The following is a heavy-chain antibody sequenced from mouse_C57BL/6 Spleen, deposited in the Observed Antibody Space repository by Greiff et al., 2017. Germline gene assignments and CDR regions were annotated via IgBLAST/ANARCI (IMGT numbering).Heavy chain of an antibody. J-gene: IGHJ2*01. CDR1: GYAFSSYW. D-gene: IGHD1-1*01. Sequence: QLKQSGAELVKPGASVKISCKASGYAFSSYWMNWVKQRPGKGLEWIGQIYPGDGDTNYNGKFKGKATLTADKSSSTAYMQLSSLTSEDSAVYFCARKTTVVPFDYWGQGTTLTVSS. CDR2: IYPGDGDT. V-gene: IGHV1-80*01. CDR3: ARKTTVVPFDY.